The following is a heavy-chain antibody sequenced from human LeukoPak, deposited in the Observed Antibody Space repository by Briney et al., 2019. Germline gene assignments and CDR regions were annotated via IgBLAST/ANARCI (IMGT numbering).Heavy chain of an antibody. Sequence: PSETLSLTCAVSGGSISSGGYSWSWIRQPPGKGLEWIGYIYHSGSTYYNPSLKSRVTISVDRSKNQFSLKLSSVTAADTAVYYCARDSHYYRSAFDIWGQGTMVTVSS. CDR3: ARDSHYYRSAFDI. J-gene: IGHJ3*02. CDR1: GGSISSGGYS. V-gene: IGHV4-30-2*01. CDR2: IYHSGST. D-gene: IGHD1-26*01.